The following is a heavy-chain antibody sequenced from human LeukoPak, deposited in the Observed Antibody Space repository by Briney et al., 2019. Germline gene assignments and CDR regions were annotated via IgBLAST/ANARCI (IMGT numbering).Heavy chain of an antibody. Sequence: GGSLRLSCAASGFTFSDYYMSWIRQAPGKGLEWVSYISSSSSYTNCADSVKGRFTISRDNAKNSLYLQMNSLRAEDTAVYYCARGTVAAPNWFDPWGQGTLVTVSS. CDR1: GFTFSDYY. D-gene: IGHD6-19*01. CDR3: ARGTVAAPNWFDP. CDR2: ISSSSSYT. V-gene: IGHV3-11*06. J-gene: IGHJ5*02.